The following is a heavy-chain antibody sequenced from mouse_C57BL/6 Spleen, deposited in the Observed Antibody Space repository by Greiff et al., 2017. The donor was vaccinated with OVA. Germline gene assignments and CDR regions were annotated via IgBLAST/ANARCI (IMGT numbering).Heavy chain of an antibody. Sequence: EVQGVESGGGLVQPKGSLKLSCAASGFPFNTYAMHWVRQAPGKGLEWVARIRSKSSNYATYYADSVKDRFTISRDDSQSMLYLQMNNLKTEDTAMDYCVREGLRGYAMDYWGQGTSVTVSS. D-gene: IGHD2-4*01. V-gene: IGHV10-3*01. J-gene: IGHJ4*01. CDR2: IRSKSSNYAT. CDR3: VREGLRGYAMDY. CDR1: GFPFNTYA.